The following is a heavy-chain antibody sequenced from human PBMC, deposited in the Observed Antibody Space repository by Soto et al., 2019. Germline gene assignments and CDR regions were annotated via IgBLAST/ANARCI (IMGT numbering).Heavy chain of an antibody. CDR3: ARGHRCINTRCSNDFYHFGLDV. CDR1: GGSFSGYF. CDR2: INHSGRA. D-gene: IGHD2-2*01. Sequence: SETLSLTCAVYGGSFSGYFWTWVRQAPGKGLEWIGEINHSGRANTNPSLKSRISTSVDTSKNQFSLRLSSVTAADTAFYYCARGHRCINTRCSNDFYHFGLDVWGQGTEVTFPS. V-gene: IGHV4-34*01. J-gene: IGHJ6*02.